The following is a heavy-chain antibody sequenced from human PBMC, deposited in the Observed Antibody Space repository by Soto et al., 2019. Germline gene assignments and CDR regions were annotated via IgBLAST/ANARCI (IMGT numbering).Heavy chain of an antibody. CDR1: GGSISSGGYY. Sequence: ASETLSFTCTVSGGSISSGGYYWSWIRQHPGKGLEWIGYIYYSGSTYYNPSLKSRVTISVDTSKNQFSLKLSSVTAADTAVYYCARVLRGSGYNWFDPWGQGTLVTVSS. J-gene: IGHJ5*02. V-gene: IGHV4-31*02. CDR3: ARVLRGSGYNWFDP. CDR2: IYYSGST. D-gene: IGHD3-10*01.